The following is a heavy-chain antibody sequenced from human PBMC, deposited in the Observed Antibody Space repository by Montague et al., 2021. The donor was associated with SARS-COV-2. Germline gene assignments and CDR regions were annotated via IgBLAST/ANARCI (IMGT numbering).Heavy chain of an antibody. CDR3: ARGLIRGNHCLDV. Sequence: STNFNPYVQSRVSMSVDMSKNQFSLILPSVTAADTAIYYCARGLIRGNHCLDVWGQGTTVSVSS. CDR2: ST. J-gene: IGHJ6*02. D-gene: IGHD1-14*01. V-gene: IGHV4-4*07.